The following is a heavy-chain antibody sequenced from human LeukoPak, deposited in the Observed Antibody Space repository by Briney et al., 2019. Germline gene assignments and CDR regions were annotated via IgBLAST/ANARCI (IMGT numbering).Heavy chain of an antibody. CDR1: GYTFTGYY. V-gene: IGHV1-2*02. CDR2: INPNSGGT. D-gene: IGHD6-19*01. J-gene: IGHJ3*02. CDR3: ARDSSGWSSDAFDI. Sequence: GASVNVSCKASGYTFTGYYMHWVRQAPGQGLEWMGWINPNSGGTNYAQKFQGRVTMTRDTSISTAYMELSRLRSDDTAVYYCARDSSGWSSDAFDIWGQGTMVTVSS.